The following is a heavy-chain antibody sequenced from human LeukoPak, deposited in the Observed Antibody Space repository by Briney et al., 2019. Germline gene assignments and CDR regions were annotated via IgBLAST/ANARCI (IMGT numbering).Heavy chain of an antibody. D-gene: IGHD3-22*01. CDR2: IYYSGST. Sequence: SETLSLTCTVSGGSISSYYWSWIRQPPGKGLEWIGYIYYSGSTNYNPSLKSRVTISVDTSKNQFSLKLSSVTAADTAVYYCARDRGDYYDSSGYLVDAFDIWGQGTMVTVSS. CDR3: ARDRGDYYDSSGYLVDAFDI. V-gene: IGHV4-59*01. CDR1: GGSISSYY. J-gene: IGHJ3*02.